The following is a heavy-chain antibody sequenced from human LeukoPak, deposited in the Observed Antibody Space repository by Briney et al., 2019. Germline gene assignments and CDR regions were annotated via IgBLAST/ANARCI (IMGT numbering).Heavy chain of an antibody. V-gene: IGHV1-3*01. Sequence: ASVKVSCKASGYIFISYAMHWVRQAPGQRLEWMGWISAGNGNTKYSQNFQGRVTFISNTSATTAFMELSSLRSEDAAVYYCARDSGSGSNDYWGQGTLVTVSS. CDR1: GYIFISYA. D-gene: IGHD1-26*01. CDR2: ISAGNGNT. CDR3: ARDSGSGSNDY. J-gene: IGHJ4*02.